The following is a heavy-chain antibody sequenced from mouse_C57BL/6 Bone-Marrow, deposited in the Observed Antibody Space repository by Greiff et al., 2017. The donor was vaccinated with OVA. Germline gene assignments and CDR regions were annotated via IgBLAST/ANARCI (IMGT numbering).Heavy chain of an antibody. J-gene: IGHJ3*01. D-gene: IGHD1-1*01. CDR2: IFPGSGST. V-gene: IGHV1-56*01. CDR3: ARGLLLLRSFAY. Sequence: VQLQQSGPELVRPGASVKISCKAPGYTFTSHWMQWVRQRPGQGLEWIGEIFPGSGSTYYNEKFKGKATLTVDTSSSTAYMPLSSLTSEDSAVYFCARGLLLLRSFAYWGQGTLVTVSA. CDR1: GYTFTSHW.